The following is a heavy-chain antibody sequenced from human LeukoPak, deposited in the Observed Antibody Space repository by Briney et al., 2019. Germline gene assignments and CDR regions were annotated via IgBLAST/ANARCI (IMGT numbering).Heavy chain of an antibody. D-gene: IGHD6-6*01. CDR1: GGSISTSDYY. CDR2: IYYSGST. CDR3: ARRGSSKWFDP. V-gene: IGHV4-39*01. J-gene: IGHJ5*02. Sequence: PSETLSLTCTVSGGSISTSDYYWGWIRQPPGKGLEWIGSIYYSGSTYYNPSLKSRVTISVDTSNNQFSLKLTSVTAADTAVYYCARRGSSKWFDPWGQGTPVTVSS.